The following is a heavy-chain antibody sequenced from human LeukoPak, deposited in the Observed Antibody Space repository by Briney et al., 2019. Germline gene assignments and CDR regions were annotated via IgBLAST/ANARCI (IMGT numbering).Heavy chain of an antibody. Sequence: PGGSLRLSCAASGITFSNYAMHWVRQAPGKGLEWVAVISYDGSNKYYADSVKGRFTISRDNSKNTLYLQMNSLRAEDTAVYYCAKGTDYYGSDWGQGTLVTVSS. D-gene: IGHD3-10*01. CDR1: GITFSNYA. CDR2: ISYDGSNK. CDR3: AKGTDYYGSD. J-gene: IGHJ1*01. V-gene: IGHV3-30*04.